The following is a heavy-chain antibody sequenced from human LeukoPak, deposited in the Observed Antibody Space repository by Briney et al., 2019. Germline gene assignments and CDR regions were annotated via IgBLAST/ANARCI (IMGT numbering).Heavy chain of an antibody. Sequence: ASVKVSCKTSGYIFTPHHIHWMRQAPGQGLELLGWVSAANNPEYSQKFQGRVVITRDASATTSYLELNSLRSEDTAVYYCAMSVEMPPIPSFDYWGQGALVTVSS. CDR2: VSAANNP. D-gene: IGHD5-24*01. CDR3: AMSVEMPPIPSFDY. CDR1: GYIFTPHH. V-gene: IGHV1-3*01. J-gene: IGHJ4*02.